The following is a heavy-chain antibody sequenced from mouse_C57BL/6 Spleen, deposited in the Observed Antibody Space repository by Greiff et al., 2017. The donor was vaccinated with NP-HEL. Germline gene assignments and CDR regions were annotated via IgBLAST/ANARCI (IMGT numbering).Heavy chain of an antibody. Sequence: VQLQQSGAELVKPGASVKLSCKASGYTFTSYWMHWVKQRPGRGLEWIGRIDPNSGGTMYHEKFKSKATLTVDKPSSTAYMQLSSLTAEDSAVYYCASEGEELYAMDYGGQGTSVTVSS. V-gene: IGHV1-72*01. CDR2: IDPNSGGT. CDR1: GYTFTSYW. J-gene: IGHJ4*01. CDR3: ASEGEELYAMDY.